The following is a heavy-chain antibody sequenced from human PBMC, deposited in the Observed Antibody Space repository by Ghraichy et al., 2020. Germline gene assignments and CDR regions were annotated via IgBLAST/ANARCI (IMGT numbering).Heavy chain of an antibody. J-gene: IGHJ4*02. CDR1: GHTFTRYY. D-gene: IGHD6-13*01. V-gene: IGHV1-46*03. CDR2: INPGRGSI. Sequence: ASVKVSCKASGHTFTRYYMHWVRQAPGQGLEWMGIINPGRGSINHAQKFQGRLTMTSDTSTSTVYMELSSLRSEDTAVYYCARFTWGEIGHSSSWYYFDYWGQGTLVTVSS. CDR3: ARFTWGEIGHSSSWYYFDY.